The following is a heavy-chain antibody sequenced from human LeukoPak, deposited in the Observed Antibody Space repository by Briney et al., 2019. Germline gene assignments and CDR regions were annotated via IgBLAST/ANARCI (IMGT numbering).Heavy chain of an antibody. Sequence: PETLSLTCTVSGGSISSYYWSWIRQPPGKGLEWIGYIYYSGSTNYNPSLKSRVTISVDTSKNQFSLKLSSVTAADTAVYYCARDPSGRGYDPWGQGTLVTVSS. J-gene: IGHJ5*02. D-gene: IGHD3-10*01. CDR2: IYYSGST. V-gene: IGHV4-59*01. CDR3: ARDPSGRGYDP. CDR1: GGSISSYY.